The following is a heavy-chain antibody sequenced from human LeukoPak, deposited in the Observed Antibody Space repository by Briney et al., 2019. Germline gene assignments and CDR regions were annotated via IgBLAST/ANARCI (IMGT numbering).Heavy chain of an antibody. CDR1: GGSFSGYY. CDR2: INHSGST. V-gene: IGHV4-34*01. D-gene: IGHD5-18*01. Sequence: SETLSLTCAAYGGSFSGYYWSWIRQPPGKGLEWIGEINHSGSTNYNPSLKSRVTISVDTSKNQFSLKLSSVTAADTAVYYCARARLGYSYGNDYWGQGTLVTVSS. J-gene: IGHJ4*02. CDR3: ARARLGYSYGNDY.